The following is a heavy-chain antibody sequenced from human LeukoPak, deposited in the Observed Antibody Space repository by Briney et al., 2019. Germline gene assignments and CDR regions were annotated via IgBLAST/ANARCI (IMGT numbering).Heavy chain of an antibody. CDR1: GGSITNADYS. J-gene: IGHJ4*02. D-gene: IGHD3-10*01. CDR2: IYHNGNT. V-gene: IGHV4-30-2*01. Sequence: SQTLSLTCSVSGGSITNADYSWSWIRQPPGKGLEWVAYIYHNGNTYSNPSLKSRVTMPLGGSENEFSLELSSVTAADTAVYYCASQKGTLFDYWGRGTLVTVSS. CDR3: ASQKGTLFDY.